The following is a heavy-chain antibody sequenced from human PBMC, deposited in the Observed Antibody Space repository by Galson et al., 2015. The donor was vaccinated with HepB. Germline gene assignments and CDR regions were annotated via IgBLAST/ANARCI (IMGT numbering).Heavy chain of an antibody. V-gene: IGHV3-72*01. CDR1: GFTPSNHY. D-gene: IGHD6-13*01. CDR2: IRNKGNGDTT. Sequence: SLRLSCAASGFTPSNHYMDWVRQAPGRGLEWVGRIRNKGNGDTTEYAASVKGRFIISRDDTENSLYLQMNGLKIEDTAVYYCARGAAAGRSVPNYYGMDVWGQGATVTVSS. J-gene: IGHJ6*02. CDR3: ARGAAAGRSVPNYYGMDV.